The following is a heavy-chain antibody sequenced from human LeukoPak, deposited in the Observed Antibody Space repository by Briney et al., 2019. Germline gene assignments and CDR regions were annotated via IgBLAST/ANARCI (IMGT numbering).Heavy chain of an antibody. CDR1: GGSFSGYY. V-gene: IGHV4-34*01. CDR3: ARRGPQLVRRNAFDI. D-gene: IGHD6-6*01. Sequence: SETLSLTCAVYGGSFSGYYWSWIRQPPGKGLEWIGEINHSGSINYNPSLKSRVTISVDTSKNQFSLRLSSVTAADTAVYYCARRGPQLVRRNAFDIWGQGTMVTVSS. CDR2: INHSGSI. J-gene: IGHJ3*02.